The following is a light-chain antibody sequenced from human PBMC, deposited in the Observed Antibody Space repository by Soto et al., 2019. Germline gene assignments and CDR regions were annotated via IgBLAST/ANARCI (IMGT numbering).Light chain of an antibody. J-gene: IGKJ2*01. CDR2: AAS. CDR1: QFISNY. V-gene: IGKV1-39*01. Sequence: DIPMTQSPSSLSASVGERVTFTCRASQFISNYLNWYQQKPGKAPKLLIYAASHLRSGVPSRFSGSASGTDFTLTISRLQPEDFATYYCQQSYSASTFGQGTRLEIK. CDR3: QQSYSAST.